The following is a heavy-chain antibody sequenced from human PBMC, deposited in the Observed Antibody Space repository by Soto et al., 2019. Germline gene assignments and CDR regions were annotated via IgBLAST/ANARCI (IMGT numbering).Heavy chain of an antibody. CDR3: AKEKRHSGYIIDY. D-gene: IGHD5-12*01. CDR1: GFTFSSYA. J-gene: IGHJ4*02. Sequence: GGSLRLSCAASGFTFSSYAMHWVRQAPGKGLEWVAFVSYEGSNKYYADSVKGRFTISKDNSKNTLNLQMNSLRAEDTAVYYCAKEKRHSGYIIDYWGQGTVVTVSS. CDR2: VSYEGSNK. V-gene: IGHV3-30*04.